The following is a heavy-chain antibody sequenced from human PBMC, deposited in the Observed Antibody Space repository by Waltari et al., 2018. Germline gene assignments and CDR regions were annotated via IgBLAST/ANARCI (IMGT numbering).Heavy chain of an antibody. CDR3: ARDRITMIVVAAVDYYGMDV. CDR1: VGTFSSYA. J-gene: IGHJ6*02. D-gene: IGHD3-22*01. CDR2: IIPIFGTA. Sequence: QVQLVQSGAEVKKPGSSVKVSCKASVGTFSSYAISWVRQAPGQGLEWMGGIIPIFGTANYAQKFQGRVTITTDESTSTAYMELSSLRSEDTAVYYCARDRITMIVVAAVDYYGMDVWGQGTTVTVSS. V-gene: IGHV1-69*05.